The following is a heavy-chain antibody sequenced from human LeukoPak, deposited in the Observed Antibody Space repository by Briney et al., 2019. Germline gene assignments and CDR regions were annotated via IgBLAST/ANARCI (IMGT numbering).Heavy chain of an antibody. CDR3: ARLSKNYDFWSGYQGNFDY. J-gene: IGHJ4*02. CDR1: GGSISSSSYY. V-gene: IGHV4-39*01. D-gene: IGHD3-3*01. CDR2: IYYSGSA. Sequence: KPSETLSLTCTVSGGSISSSSYYWGWIRQPPGKGLEWIGTIYYSGSAYYTPSLKSRVTISVDTSKNRFSLKLSSVTAADTAVYYCARLSKNYDFWSGYQGNFDYWGQGTLVTVSS.